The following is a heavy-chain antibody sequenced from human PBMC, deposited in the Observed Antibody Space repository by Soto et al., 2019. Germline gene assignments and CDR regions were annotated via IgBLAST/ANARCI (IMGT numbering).Heavy chain of an antibody. J-gene: IGHJ4*02. Sequence: SETLSLTCFVSGGSISSNNYYWGWIRQPPGKGLEWIGSMSYSRSTYYNPSLKSRVTISVDTSKNQVSLKLGSVTAADTAVYYCARADNIGGSDWRPEPFDYWGQGTLVTVSS. D-gene: IGHD1-26*01. CDR3: ARADNIGGSDWRPEPFDY. CDR2: MSYSRST. CDR1: GGSISSNNYY. V-gene: IGHV4-39*07.